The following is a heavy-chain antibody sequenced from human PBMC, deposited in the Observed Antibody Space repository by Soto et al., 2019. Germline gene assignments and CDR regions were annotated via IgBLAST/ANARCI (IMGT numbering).Heavy chain of an antibody. CDR3: ARHAHPLRFFDY. J-gene: IGHJ4*02. Sequence: SETLSLTCTVSGGSISSSSYYWGWIRQPPGKGLEWIGSIYYSGSTYYNPSLKSRVTISVDTSKNQFSLKLSSVTAADTAVYYCARHAHPLRFFDYWGQGTLVTVSS. V-gene: IGHV4-39*01. CDR2: IYYSGST. CDR1: GGSISSSSYY.